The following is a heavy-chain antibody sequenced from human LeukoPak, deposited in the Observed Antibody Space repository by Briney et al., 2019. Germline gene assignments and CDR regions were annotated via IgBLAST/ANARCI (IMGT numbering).Heavy chain of an antibody. CDR2: IKEDRSEK. CDR3: ARDNYGDYIYLIDI. J-gene: IGHJ3*02. CDR1: GFTFCSCW. D-gene: IGHD4-17*01. V-gene: IGHV3-7*01. Sequence: GGSLRLSCAASGFTFCSCWVSWVRQAPGKGLEWVANIKEDRSEKYYVDSVKGRFTISRDNAKNSLYLQMNSLRPEDTAVYYCARDNYGDYIYLIDIWGQGTMVTVSS.